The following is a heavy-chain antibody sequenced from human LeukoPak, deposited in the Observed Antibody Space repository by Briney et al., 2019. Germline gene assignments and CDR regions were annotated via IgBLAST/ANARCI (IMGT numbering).Heavy chain of an antibody. CDR3: AREALPYDSSGYEGGYFDY. CDR1: GGSISSHY. V-gene: IGHV4-59*11. CDR2: IYYSGST. J-gene: IGHJ4*02. D-gene: IGHD3-22*01. Sequence: SETLSLTCTVSGGSISSHYWSWIRQPPGKGLEWIGYIYYSGSTNYNPSLKSRVTISVDTSKNQFSLKLSSVTAADTVVYHCAREALPYDSSGYEGGYFDYWGQGTLVTVSS.